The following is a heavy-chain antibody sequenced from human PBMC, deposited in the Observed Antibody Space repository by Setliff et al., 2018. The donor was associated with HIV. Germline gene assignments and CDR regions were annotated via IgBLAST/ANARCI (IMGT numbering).Heavy chain of an antibody. CDR1: GYTFTSYD. CDR2: MNPNSGNT. D-gene: IGHD1-1*01. CDR3: AGGLVSQKVPFDP. Sequence: ASVKVSCKASGYTFTSYDINWVRQATGQGLEWMGWMNPNSGNTGYAQKFQGRVTMTGNTSISTAYMELSSLRSEDTAVYYCAGGLVSQKVPFDPWGQGTLVTVSS. V-gene: IGHV1-8*02. J-gene: IGHJ5*02.